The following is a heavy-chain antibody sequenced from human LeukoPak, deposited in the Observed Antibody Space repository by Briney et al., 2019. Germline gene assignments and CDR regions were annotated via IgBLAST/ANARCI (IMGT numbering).Heavy chain of an antibody. CDR1: GFTFSSYA. CDR3: AKKKRELRGFDY. Sequence: PGGSLRLSCAASGFTFSSYAMSWVRQAPGKGLEWVSVIGGSGGSTHYADSVKGRFTISRDNSKNTLYLQMSSLRAEDTAVYYCAKKKRELRGFDYWGQGTLVTVSS. J-gene: IGHJ4*02. CDR2: IGGSGGST. D-gene: IGHD1-7*01. V-gene: IGHV3-23*01.